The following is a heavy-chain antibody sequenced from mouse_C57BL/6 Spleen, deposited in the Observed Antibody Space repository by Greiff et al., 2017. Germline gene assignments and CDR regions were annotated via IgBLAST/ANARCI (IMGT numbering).Heavy chain of an antibody. CDR3: ARNRYFDV. J-gene: IGHJ1*03. CDR1: GYSITSGYY. CDR2: ISYDGSN. V-gene: IGHV3-6*01. Sequence: ESGPGLVKPSQSLSLTCSVTGYSITSGYYWNWIRQFPGNKLEWMGYISYDGSNNYNPSLKNRISITRDTSQNQFFLKLNSVTTEDTATYYCARNRYFDVWGTGTTVTVSS.